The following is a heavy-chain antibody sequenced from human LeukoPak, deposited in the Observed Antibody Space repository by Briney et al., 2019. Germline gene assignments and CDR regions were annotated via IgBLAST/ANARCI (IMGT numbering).Heavy chain of an antibody. D-gene: IGHD6-13*01. V-gene: IGHV4-34*01. Sequence: SETLSLTCAVSGGSFSGYYWSWIRQPPGKGLEWIGKINHSGSTNYNPSLKSRVTISVDTSKNQFSLKLSSVTAADTAVYYCAGRPAAGLIDYWGQGTLVTVSS. CDR1: GGSFSGYY. CDR2: INHSGST. J-gene: IGHJ4*02. CDR3: AGRPAAGLIDY.